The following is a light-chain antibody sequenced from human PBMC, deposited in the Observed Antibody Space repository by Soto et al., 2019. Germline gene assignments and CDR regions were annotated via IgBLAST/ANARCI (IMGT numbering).Light chain of an antibody. CDR2: RNN. CDR1: SSNIGAGYD. J-gene: IGLJ2*01. CDR3: QSYDSSLSGYVV. Sequence: QPVLTQPPSVSGAPGQRVTISRTGSSSNIGAGYDVHWYQQLPGIAPKLLIYRNNNRPSGVPDRFSGSKSGNSASLAITGLQAEDEADYYCQSYDSSLSGYVVFGGRTKLTVL. V-gene: IGLV1-40*01.